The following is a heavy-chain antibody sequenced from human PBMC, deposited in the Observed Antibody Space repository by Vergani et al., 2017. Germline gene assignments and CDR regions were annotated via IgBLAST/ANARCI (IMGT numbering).Heavy chain of an antibody. CDR3: GRGSGNYN. V-gene: IGHV3-23*01. CDR2: IKNNGDST. CDR1: GFTFSSHA. D-gene: IGHD5-24*01. J-gene: IGHJ4*02. Sequence: EVQLLQSEGAVVQPGGSLRLSCVASGFTFSSHAMSWVRQGHGQGLEWVSSIKNNGDSTHFADSVKGRFTISRDNSKNTLYLQMKSLRVEGTAVYYCGRGSGNYNWGQGTLVTVSS.